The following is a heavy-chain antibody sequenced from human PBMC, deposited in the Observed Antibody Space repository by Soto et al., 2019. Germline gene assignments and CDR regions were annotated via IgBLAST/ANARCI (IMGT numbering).Heavy chain of an antibody. V-gene: IGHV4-61*01. CDR2: IYYSGST. CDR3: ARDLGANCSGGSCYLDY. J-gene: IGHJ4*02. D-gene: IGHD2-15*01. CDR1: GGSVSSGSYY. Sequence: SETLARTCTVSGGSVSSGSYYWSWIRQPPGKGLEWIGYIYYSGSTNYNPSLKSRVTISVDTSKNQFSLKLSSVTAADTAVYYCARDLGANCSGGSCYLDYWGQGTLVTVSS.